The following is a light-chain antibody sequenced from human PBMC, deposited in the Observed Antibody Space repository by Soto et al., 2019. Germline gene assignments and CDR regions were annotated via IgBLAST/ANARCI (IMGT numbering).Light chain of an antibody. CDR1: QSVSTN. J-gene: IGKJ5*01. V-gene: IGKV3-11*01. Sequence: EIAMTQSPASLSVPPGERPTLSCRASQSVSTNFAWYLQKPGQAPRLLIYGASTRATGIPARFSGSGSGTDFTLTISSLEPEDFAVYYCQQRSNWSITFGQGTRLEI. CDR2: GAS. CDR3: QQRSNWSIT.